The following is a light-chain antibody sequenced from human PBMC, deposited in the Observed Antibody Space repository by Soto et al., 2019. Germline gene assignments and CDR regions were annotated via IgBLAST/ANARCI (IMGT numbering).Light chain of an antibody. Sequence: QSALTQPPSVSATPGQKVTISCSGSSFNIGGNSVSWYQQLPGAAPKLLIYDDNKRPSGIPDRFSGSKSGTSATLGITGFQTGDEADYYCGSWDSSLSAYVFGTGTKV. V-gene: IGLV1-51*01. CDR1: SFNIGGNS. CDR2: DDN. J-gene: IGLJ1*01. CDR3: GSWDSSLSAYV.